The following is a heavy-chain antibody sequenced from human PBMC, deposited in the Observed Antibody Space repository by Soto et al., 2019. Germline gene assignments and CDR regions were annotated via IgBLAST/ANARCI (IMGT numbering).Heavy chain of an antibody. CDR2: ISSSSSYT. CDR3: ARATGYSYVFDY. D-gene: IGHD5-18*01. Sequence: QVQVVEAGGGLVKPGGSLRLSCAASGFTFSDYYMSWIRQAPGKGLEWVSYISSSSSYTNYADSVKGRFTISRDNAKNSLYLQMNSLRAEDTAVYYCARATGYSYVFDYWGQGTLVTVSS. CDR1: GFTFSDYY. J-gene: IGHJ4*02. V-gene: IGHV3-11*06.